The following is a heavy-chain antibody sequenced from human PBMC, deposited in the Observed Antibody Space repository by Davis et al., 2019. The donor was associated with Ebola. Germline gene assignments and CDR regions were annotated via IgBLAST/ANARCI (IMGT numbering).Heavy chain of an antibody. D-gene: IGHD2-2*02. CDR2: ISSSSSYT. Sequence: GESLKISCAASGFTFSDYYMSWIRQAPGKGLEWVSYISSSSSYTNYADSVKGRFTISRDNAKNSLYLQMNSLRAEDTAVYYCARVVVPAAIFGWGWFDPWGQGTLVTVSS. J-gene: IGHJ5*02. CDR1: GFTFSDYY. V-gene: IGHV3-11*06. CDR3: ARVVVPAAIFGWGWFDP.